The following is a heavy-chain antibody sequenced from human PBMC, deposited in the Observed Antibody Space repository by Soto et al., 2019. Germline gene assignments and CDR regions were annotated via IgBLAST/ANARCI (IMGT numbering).Heavy chain of an antibody. CDR1: GFTFSSYA. V-gene: IGHV3-33*01. J-gene: IGHJ4*02. CDR2: LWYDGSNI. D-gene: IGHD3-3*01. CDR3: ARDVNDFWSGYLY. Sequence: QVQLVESGGGVVQPGKSLRLSCTTSGFTFSSYAMHWVRQAPGKGREGVAVLWYDGSNIQYADSVKGRFTIARDNSKSTVYLQMDSLRAEDTAVYYCARDVNDFWSGYLYWGQGTLVTVSS.